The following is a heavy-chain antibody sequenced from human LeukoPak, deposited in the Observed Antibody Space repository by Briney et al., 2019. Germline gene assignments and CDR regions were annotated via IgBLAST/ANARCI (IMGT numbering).Heavy chain of an antibody. CDR2: FDPEDGET. J-gene: IGHJ4*02. CDR1: GYTLTELS. Sequence: ASVKVSCKVSGYTLTELSMHWVRQAPGKGLEWMGGFDPEDGETIYAQKFQGRVTMTEDTSTDTAYMELSSLRSEDTAVYYCATGEAVAGQLNFDYWGQGTLVTVSS. V-gene: IGHV1-24*01. D-gene: IGHD6-19*01. CDR3: ATGEAVAGQLNFDY.